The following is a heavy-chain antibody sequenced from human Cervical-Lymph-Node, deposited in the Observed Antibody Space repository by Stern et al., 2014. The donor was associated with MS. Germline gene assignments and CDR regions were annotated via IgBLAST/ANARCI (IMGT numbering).Heavy chain of an antibody. V-gene: IGHV1-2*06. CDR3: ATRRGCSGGNCSSRSIDY. CDR2: VNPNMGVP. Sequence: QVQLVESGAEVKKPGASVKVSCKASGYTFTAYNMHWVRQAPGQGLEWMGRVNPNMGVPNYAQKFQERAAMTRDTSITTASLDLSRLISDDTAIYYCATRRGCSGGNCSSRSIDYWGQGALVTVSS. D-gene: IGHD2-15*01. CDR1: GYTFTAYN. J-gene: IGHJ4*02.